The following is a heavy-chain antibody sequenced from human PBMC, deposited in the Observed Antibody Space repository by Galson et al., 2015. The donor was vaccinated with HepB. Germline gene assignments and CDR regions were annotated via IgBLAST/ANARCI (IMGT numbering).Heavy chain of an antibody. CDR1: GFTFSSYG. V-gene: IGHV3-30*18. J-gene: IGHJ4*02. CDR3: VKEGGATFYFDS. Sequence: SLRLSCAASGFTFSSYGMHWVRQAPGKGLEWVAVISYDGSNKYYADSVKGRFTISRDNSKNTLYLQMSSLRAEDTAVYYCVKEGGATFYFDSWGQGTLVTVSS. D-gene: IGHD2-21*01. CDR2: ISYDGSNK.